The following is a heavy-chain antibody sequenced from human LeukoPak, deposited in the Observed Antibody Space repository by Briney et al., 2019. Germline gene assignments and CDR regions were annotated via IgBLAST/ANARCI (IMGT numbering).Heavy chain of an antibody. CDR3: ARVVWLRSYFDY. D-gene: IGHD5-12*01. Sequence: ASVKVSCKASGYTFTGYYMHWVRQAPGQGLEWMGWINPNSGGTNYAQKFQGRVTMTRDTSISTAYMELSRLRSDDTAEYYCARVVWLRSYFDYWGQGTLVTVSS. V-gene: IGHV1-2*02. CDR1: GYTFTGYY. J-gene: IGHJ4*02. CDR2: INPNSGGT.